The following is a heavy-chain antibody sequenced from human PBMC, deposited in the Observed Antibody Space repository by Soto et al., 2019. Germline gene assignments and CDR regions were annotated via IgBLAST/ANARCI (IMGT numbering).Heavy chain of an antibody. D-gene: IGHD5-18*01. CDR3: AKDRTSARDGYHYGADY. J-gene: IGHJ4*02. CDR2: ISYDGSDK. V-gene: IGHV3-30*18. Sequence: QVHLVESGGGVVQPGRSLRLSCAASGFTFSTYGIHWVRQAPGEGLEWVAIISYDGSDKWYVDSVKGRFTVSRDNSKNPLYLQMNSLRPEDTSIYYCAKDRTSARDGYHYGADYWGQGTLVTVSS. CDR1: GFTFSTYG.